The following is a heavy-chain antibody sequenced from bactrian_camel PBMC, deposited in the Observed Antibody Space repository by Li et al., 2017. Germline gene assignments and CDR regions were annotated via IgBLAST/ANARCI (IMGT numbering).Heavy chain of an antibody. D-gene: IGHD2*01. J-gene: IGHJ4*01. Sequence: HVQLVESGGGSVRAGGTLTLSCKGSRYSYTNWCMGWFRQAPGKEREGVAVSDSDGSTHYADSVKGRFTISKDNAKSTVYLQMNDLRPEDSGMYICAAGFSCGGGQGTQVTVSS. CDR2: SDSDGST. CDR1: RYSYTNWC. V-gene: IGHV3S53*01.